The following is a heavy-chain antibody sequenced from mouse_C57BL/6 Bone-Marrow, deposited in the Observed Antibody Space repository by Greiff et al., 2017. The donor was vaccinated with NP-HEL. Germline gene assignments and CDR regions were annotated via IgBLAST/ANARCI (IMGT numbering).Heavy chain of an antibody. CDR3: ARVTTVYAMDY. Sequence: VQLKESGPVLVKPGASVKMSCKASGYTFTDYYMNWVKQSHGKSLEWIGVINPYNGGTSYNQKFKGKATLTVDKSSSTAYMELNSLTSEDSAVYYCARVTTVYAMDYWGQGTSVTVSS. CDR2: INPYNGGT. D-gene: IGHD1-1*01. J-gene: IGHJ4*01. CDR1: GYTFTDYY. V-gene: IGHV1-19*01.